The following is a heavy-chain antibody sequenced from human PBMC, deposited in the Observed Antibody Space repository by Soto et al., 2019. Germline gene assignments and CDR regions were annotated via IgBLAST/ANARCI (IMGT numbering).Heavy chain of an antibody. CDR2: INPSGGST. Sequence: ASVQVSCKASAYTFTSYYMHWVRHAPGQGLEWMGIINPSGGSTSDAQKFQGRVTMTRDTSTSTVYMELSSLRSEDTAVYYCARTPSDYYDFWSGSPPYYFDYWGRGTLVTVSS. V-gene: IGHV1-46*03. CDR3: ARTPSDYYDFWSGSPPYYFDY. J-gene: IGHJ4*02. CDR1: AYTFTSYY. D-gene: IGHD3-3*01.